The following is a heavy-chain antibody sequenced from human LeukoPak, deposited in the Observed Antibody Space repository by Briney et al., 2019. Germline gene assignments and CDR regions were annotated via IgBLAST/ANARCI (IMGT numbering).Heavy chain of an antibody. CDR3: ARARSGSITGWFDP. CDR2: IYYNANT. J-gene: IGHJ5*02. D-gene: IGHD3-10*01. Sequence: SETLSLTCSVSGGSISRTDYYWAWVRQPPGKGLEWIGSIYYNANTHNSATLRSRVTMSIDTSRNRFSLNLSSVTAADTAVYYCARARSGSITGWFDPWGQGTLVTVSS. V-gene: IGHV4-39*07. CDR1: GGSISRTDYY.